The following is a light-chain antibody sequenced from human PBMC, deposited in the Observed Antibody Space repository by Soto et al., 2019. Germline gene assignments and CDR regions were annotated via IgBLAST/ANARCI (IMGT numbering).Light chain of an antibody. V-gene: IGLV2-14*01. CDR1: SSDVGGYNY. CDR2: AVS. J-gene: IGLJ1*01. Sequence: QSVLTQPASVSGPHGQSITISCTGTSSDVGGYNYVSWYQQQSGKAPKLMIHAVSNRPSGVSNRFSGSKSGNTASLTISGLQADDEADYYCSSYTSSRAYVFGIGTKVTVL. CDR3: SSYTSSRAYV.